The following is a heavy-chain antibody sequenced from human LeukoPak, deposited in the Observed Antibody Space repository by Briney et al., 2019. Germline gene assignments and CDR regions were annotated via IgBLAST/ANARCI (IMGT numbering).Heavy chain of an antibody. Sequence: GGSLRLSCAASGFTFSSYSMNWVRQAPGKGLEWVSSISSRSTYIYHADSVKGRFTISRDNAKNSLFLQMNSLRAEDTAVYYCARAAEWLVLVAANWFDPWGQGTLVTVSS. J-gene: IGHJ5*02. CDR1: GFTFSSYS. CDR3: ARAAEWLVLVAANWFDP. CDR2: ISSRSTYI. V-gene: IGHV3-21*01. D-gene: IGHD6-19*01.